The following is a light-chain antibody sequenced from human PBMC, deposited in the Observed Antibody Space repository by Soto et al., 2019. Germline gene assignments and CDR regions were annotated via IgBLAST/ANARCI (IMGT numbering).Light chain of an antibody. CDR1: SSNIGAVFD. Sequence: QAVVTQPPSVSGAPGQRVTISCTGSSSNIGAVFDVHWYQQLPGTAPKLLIYANTNRPSGVPDRFSGSKSGTSASLAITGLQAEDEADYYCQSYDNSLSAWVFGEGTKLTVL. J-gene: IGLJ3*02. V-gene: IGLV1-40*01. CDR3: QSYDNSLSAWV. CDR2: ANT.